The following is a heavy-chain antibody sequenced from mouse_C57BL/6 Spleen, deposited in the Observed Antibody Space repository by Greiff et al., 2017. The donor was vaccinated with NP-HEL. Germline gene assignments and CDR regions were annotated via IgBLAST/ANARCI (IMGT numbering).Heavy chain of an antibody. CDR1: GYTFTDYN. CDR2: INPNNGGT. CDR3: ARPRYYVSSPCFAY. V-gene: IGHV1-22*01. Sequence: EVQLQQSGPELVKPGASVKMSCKASGYTFTDYNMHWVKQSHGKSLEWIGYINPNNGGTSYNQKFKGKATLTVNKSSSTAYMELRSLTSEDSAVYYCARPRYYVSSPCFAYWGQGTLVTVSA. J-gene: IGHJ3*01. D-gene: IGHD1-1*01.